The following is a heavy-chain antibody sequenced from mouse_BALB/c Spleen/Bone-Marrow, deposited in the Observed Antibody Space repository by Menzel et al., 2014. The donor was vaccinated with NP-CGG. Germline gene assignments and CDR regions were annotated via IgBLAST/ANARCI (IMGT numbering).Heavy chain of an antibody. J-gene: IGHJ2*01. CDR1: GYAFSSSW. CDR2: IYPGDGNT. Sequence: VQLQQSGPELVKPGASVKISCKASGYAFSSSWMNWVKQRPGQGLEWIGRIYPGDGNTNYNGKFKSMATLTADKSSSTAYMQFSSLTSVDSAVYFCARSENYYYGTFDYWGQGTTLTVSS. V-gene: IGHV1-82*01. CDR3: ARSENYYYGTFDY. D-gene: IGHD1-1*01.